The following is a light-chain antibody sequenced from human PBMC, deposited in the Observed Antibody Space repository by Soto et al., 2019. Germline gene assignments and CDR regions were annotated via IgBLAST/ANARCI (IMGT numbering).Light chain of an antibody. CDR1: QAIGSF. CDR3: LQDINYPWT. J-gene: IGKJ1*01. V-gene: IGKV1-9*01. Sequence: IQLTQSPSSLSASVGDRVTITCRASQAIGSFLAWYQQKPGKAPKLLIYAASTLQSGVPSGFSGGGSGTDFTLTISSLQPEDFATYYCLQDINYPWTFGQGTKVDIK. CDR2: AAS.